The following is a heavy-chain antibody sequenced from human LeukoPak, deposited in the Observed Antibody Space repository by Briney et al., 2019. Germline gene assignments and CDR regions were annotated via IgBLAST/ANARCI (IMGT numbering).Heavy chain of an antibody. Sequence: SETLSLTCAVYGGSFSGYYWSWIRQPPGKGLEWIGEINHSGSTNYNLSLKSRVTISVDTSKNQFSLKLSSVTAADTAVYYCARGPPYLRDYVWGSYRYKGFDYWGQGTLVTVSS. D-gene: IGHD3-16*02. V-gene: IGHV4-34*01. J-gene: IGHJ4*02. CDR1: GGSFSGYY. CDR3: ARGPPYLRDYVWGSYRYKGFDY. CDR2: INHSGST.